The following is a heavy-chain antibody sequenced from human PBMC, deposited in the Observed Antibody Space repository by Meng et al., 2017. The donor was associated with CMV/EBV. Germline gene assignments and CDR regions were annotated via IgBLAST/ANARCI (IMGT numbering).Heavy chain of an antibody. J-gene: IGHJ6*02. D-gene: IGHD2-2*01. CDR2: IKPNSGGT. Sequence: ASVKVSCKASGYTFTGYYMHWVRQAPGQGLEWMGWIKPNSGGTNYAQKFQGRVTMTRDTSISTAYMELSRLRSDDTAVYYCARDLRGSSRPIYYGMDVWGQGTTVTVSS. CDR1: GYTFTGYY. V-gene: IGHV1-2*02. CDR3: ARDLRGSSRPIYYGMDV.